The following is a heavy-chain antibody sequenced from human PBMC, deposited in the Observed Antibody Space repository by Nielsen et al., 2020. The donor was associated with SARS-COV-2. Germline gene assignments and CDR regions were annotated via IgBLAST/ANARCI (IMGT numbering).Heavy chain of an antibody. D-gene: IGHD4-23*01. Sequence: GESLKISCQGSGSSFTSYWIGWVRQMPGKGLEWMGIIYPGDSDTRYSPSFQGQVTISADKSISTAYLQWSSLKASDTAMYYCARRGRGYGGNSGADYWGQGTLVTVSS. CDR2: IYPGDSDT. CDR1: GSSFTSYW. J-gene: IGHJ4*02. V-gene: IGHV5-51*01. CDR3: ARRGRGYGGNSGADY.